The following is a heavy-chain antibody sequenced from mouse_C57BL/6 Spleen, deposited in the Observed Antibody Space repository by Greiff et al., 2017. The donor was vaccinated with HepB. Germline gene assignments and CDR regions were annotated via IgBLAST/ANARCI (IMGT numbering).Heavy chain of an antibody. Sequence: VQLQQSGAELVRPGTSVKVSCKASGYAFTNYLIEWVKQRPGQGLEWIGVINPGSGGTNYNEKFKGKATLIADKSSSTAYMQLSSLTSEDSAVYFCARSGGWLYFDYWGQGTTLTVSS. V-gene: IGHV1-54*01. D-gene: IGHD2-3*01. J-gene: IGHJ2*01. CDR2: INPGSGGT. CDR3: ARSGGWLYFDY. CDR1: GYAFTNYL.